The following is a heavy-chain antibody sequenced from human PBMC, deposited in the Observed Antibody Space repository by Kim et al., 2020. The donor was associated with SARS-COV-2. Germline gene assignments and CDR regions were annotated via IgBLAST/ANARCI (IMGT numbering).Heavy chain of an antibody. J-gene: IGHJ6*02. V-gene: IGHV3-11*06. Sequence: KGRFTISRDNAKNSLYLQMNSLRAEDTAVYYCARDHSRVPLDYYYYGMDVCGQGTTVTVSS. D-gene: IGHD5-18*01. CDR3: ARDHSRVPLDYYYYGMDV.